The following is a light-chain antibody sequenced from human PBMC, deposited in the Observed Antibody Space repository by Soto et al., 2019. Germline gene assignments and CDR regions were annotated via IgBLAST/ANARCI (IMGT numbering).Light chain of an antibody. J-gene: IGLJ1*01. Sequence: QSALTQPASVSGSPGQSITISCTGTSSDVGFYNYVSWYQQYPGKAPKLMIFEVSNRPSGVSNRFSGSKSGNTASLTISGLQAEDEADYYCISYTTSSTSYVFGTGTKLTVL. CDR1: SSDVGFYNY. V-gene: IGLV2-14*01. CDR2: EVS. CDR3: ISYTTSSTSYV.